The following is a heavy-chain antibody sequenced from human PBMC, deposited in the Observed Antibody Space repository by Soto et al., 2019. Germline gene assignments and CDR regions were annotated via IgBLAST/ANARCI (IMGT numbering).Heavy chain of an antibody. CDR2: IKQDGSEK. J-gene: IGHJ4*02. Sequence: TGGSLRLSCAASGFTFSSYWMSWVRQAPGKGLEWVANIKQDGSEKYYVDSVKGRFTISRDNAKNSLYLQMNSLRAEDTAVYYCARDWLYGSGWQHRSPLGYWGQGTLVTVSS. CDR1: GFTFSSYW. V-gene: IGHV3-7*01. D-gene: IGHD6-19*01. CDR3: ARDWLYGSGWQHRSPLGY.